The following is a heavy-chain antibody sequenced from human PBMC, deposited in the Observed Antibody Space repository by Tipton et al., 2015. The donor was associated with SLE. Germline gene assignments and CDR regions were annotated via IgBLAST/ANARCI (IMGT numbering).Heavy chain of an antibody. V-gene: IGHV4-59*08. CDR3: ARVRTGISYYFDY. CDR1: GGSIRSYY. D-gene: IGHD1-1*01. Sequence: TLSLTCTVSGGSIRSYYWSWIRQPPGKGLEWIGYIYYSGSTNYNPSLKSRVTISIDTSRNQFSLKLSSVTAADTAVYYCARVRTGISYYFDYWGQGTPVTDSS. J-gene: IGHJ4*02. CDR2: IYYSGST.